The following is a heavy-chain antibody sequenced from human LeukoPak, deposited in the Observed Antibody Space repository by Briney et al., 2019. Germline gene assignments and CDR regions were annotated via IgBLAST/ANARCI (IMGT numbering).Heavy chain of an antibody. D-gene: IGHD5-18*01. CDR1: GFSFSSYT. CDR3: ARRDTAMCFDN. J-gene: IGHJ4*02. Sequence: GGSLRLSCTASGFSFSSYTMNWVRQAPGKGLEWVSSISSSSIYIYYADSVKGRFTISRDSAKNSLYLQMNSLRAEDTAVYYCARRDTAMCFDNWGQGTLVTVSS. V-gene: IGHV3-21*01. CDR2: ISSSSIYI.